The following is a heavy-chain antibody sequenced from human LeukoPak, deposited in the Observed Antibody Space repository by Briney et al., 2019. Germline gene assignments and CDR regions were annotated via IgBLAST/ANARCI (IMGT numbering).Heavy chain of an antibody. J-gene: IGHJ4*02. D-gene: IGHD4-17*01. Sequence: SETLSLTCTVSGGSISSSGDYWGWIRQPPGKGLEWIGSINYSGSSYYKLSLKSRVNISVDTTKNQFSLKVDSVTAADTAVYYCAIHHTMTTGWRVYFDYWGQGALVTVSS. CDR1: GGSISSSGDY. CDR2: INYSGSS. V-gene: IGHV4-39*01. CDR3: AIHHTMTTGWRVYFDY.